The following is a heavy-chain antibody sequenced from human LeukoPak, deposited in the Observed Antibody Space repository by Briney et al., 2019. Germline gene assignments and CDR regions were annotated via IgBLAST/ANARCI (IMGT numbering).Heavy chain of an antibody. CDR2: ISSSGSTI. CDR1: GFTFSSYE. CDR3: ARDRGLAAAGTVGWFDP. D-gene: IGHD6-13*01. J-gene: IGHJ5*02. V-gene: IGHV3-48*03. Sequence: GGSLRLSCAASGFTFSSYEMNWVRQAPGKGLEWVSYISSSGSTIYYADSVKGRFTISRDNAKNSLYLQMNSLRVEDTAAYYCARDRGLAAAGTVGWFDPWGQGTLVTVSS.